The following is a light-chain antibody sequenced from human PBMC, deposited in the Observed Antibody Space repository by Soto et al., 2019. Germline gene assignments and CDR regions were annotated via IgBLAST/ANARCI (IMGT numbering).Light chain of an antibody. V-gene: IGKV1-5*03. J-gene: IGKJ1*01. Sequence: DIQMTQSPSTLSASVGDRVTITCRASHSIGSGLAWYQQKPGKAPKLLLYKASTLESGVPLRFSGSGSGTEFALTITRLQPDDFATYYCQQYDFYWTFGQGTKVEIK. CDR2: KAS. CDR1: HSIGSG. CDR3: QQYDFYWT.